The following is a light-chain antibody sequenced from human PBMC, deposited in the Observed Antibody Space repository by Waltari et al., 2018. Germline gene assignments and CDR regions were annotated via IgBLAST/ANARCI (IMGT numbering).Light chain of an antibody. Sequence: DIVMTQSPDSLAVSLGERATINCKSSQSVLYSSNNRNYLAWYQQKPGQPPKMLIYWAATRESGVPDRFGGSGSGTDFTLTISSLQAEDVAVYYCHQYYSNRMWTFGQGTKVEIK. CDR3: HQYYSNRMWT. V-gene: IGKV4-1*01. J-gene: IGKJ1*01. CDR1: QSVLYSSNNRNY. CDR2: WAA.